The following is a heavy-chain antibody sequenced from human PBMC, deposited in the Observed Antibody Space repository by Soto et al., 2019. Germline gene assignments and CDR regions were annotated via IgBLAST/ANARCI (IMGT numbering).Heavy chain of an antibody. CDR3: ARGTLDCGGDCNAFDI. CDR1: GGTFSSYA. V-gene: IGHV1-69*06. CDR2: IIPIFGTA. Sequence: SVKVSCKASGGTFSSYAISWVRQAPGQGLEWMGGIIPIFGTANYARKFQGRVTITADKSTSTAYMELSSLRSEDTAVYYCARGTLDCGGDCNAFDIWGQGTMVTVSS. J-gene: IGHJ3*02. D-gene: IGHD2-21*02.